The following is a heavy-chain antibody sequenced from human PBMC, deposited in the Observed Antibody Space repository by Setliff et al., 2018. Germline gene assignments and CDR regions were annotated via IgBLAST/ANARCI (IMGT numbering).Heavy chain of an antibody. CDR3: ARISGNDDILTGYSVGYYFDH. CDR1: GFTFSSYE. Sequence: GGSLRLSCAASGFTFSSYEMNWVRQAPGKGLEWVSYISSSGSTIYYADSVKGRFTISRDNAKNSLYLQMNSLRAEDTAVYYCARISGNDDILTGYSVGYYFDHWGQGTLVTVSS. J-gene: IGHJ4*02. V-gene: IGHV3-48*03. CDR2: ISSSGSTI. D-gene: IGHD3-9*01.